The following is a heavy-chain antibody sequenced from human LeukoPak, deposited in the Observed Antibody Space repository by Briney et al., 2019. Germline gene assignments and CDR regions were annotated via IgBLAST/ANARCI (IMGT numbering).Heavy chain of an antibody. Sequence: PGGSLRLSCAASGFTFSSYEMNWVRQAPGKGLEWVSYISSSGSGSTIYYADSVRGRFTISRDNAKNSLYLQMNSLRAEDTAVYYCARGGYSYGLYYYYMDVWGKGTTVTISS. CDR1: GFTFSSYE. V-gene: IGHV3-48*03. CDR3: ARGGYSYGLYYYYMDV. J-gene: IGHJ6*03. D-gene: IGHD5-18*01. CDR2: ISSSGSGSTI.